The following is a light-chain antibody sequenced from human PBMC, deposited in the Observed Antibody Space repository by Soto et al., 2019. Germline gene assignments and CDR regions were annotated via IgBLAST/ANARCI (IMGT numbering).Light chain of an antibody. Sequence: EIVLTQSPGTLSLSPGERATLSCRASQSVSSSYLAWYQQNPGQAPRLLIYGASRRATGIPDRFSGSGSGKHFTLTISRLEPEDFAVYYCQQYGSSPFTFGPGTKVEIK. CDR3: QQYGSSPFT. CDR1: QSVSSSY. J-gene: IGKJ3*01. V-gene: IGKV3-20*01. CDR2: GAS.